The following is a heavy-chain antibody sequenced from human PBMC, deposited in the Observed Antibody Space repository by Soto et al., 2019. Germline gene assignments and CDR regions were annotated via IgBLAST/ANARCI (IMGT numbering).Heavy chain of an antibody. D-gene: IGHD3-22*01. CDR2: IDPSDSQT. Sequence: GESLKISCQGTGYRFSSSWITWVRQKPGKGLEWMGRIDPSDSQTYYSPSFRGHVTISVTKSITTVFLQWSGLRASDTAMYYCARQIYDSDTGPNFQYYFDSWGQGTPVTVSS. V-gene: IGHV5-10-1*01. CDR1: GYRFSSSW. CDR3: ARQIYDSDTGPNFQYYFDS. J-gene: IGHJ4*02.